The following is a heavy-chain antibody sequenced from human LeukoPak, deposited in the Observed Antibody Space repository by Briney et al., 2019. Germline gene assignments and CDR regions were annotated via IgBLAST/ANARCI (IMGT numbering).Heavy chain of an antibody. CDR1: GFTFSSYV. V-gene: IGHV3-23*01. CDR2: ISGSGVST. D-gene: IGHD5-24*01. Sequence: GGSLRLSCAASGFTFSSYVMSWVRQAPGKGLEWVSGISGSGVSTYYTDSVKGRFTISRDNSKSTLYLQMNSLRAEDTAIYYCAKRRDGWHFDYWGQGTLVTVSS. J-gene: IGHJ4*02. CDR3: AKRRDGWHFDY.